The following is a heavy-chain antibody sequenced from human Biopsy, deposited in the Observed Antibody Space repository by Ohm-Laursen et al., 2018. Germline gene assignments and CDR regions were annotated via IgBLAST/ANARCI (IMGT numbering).Heavy chain of an antibody. CDR2: ISHTGYN. V-gene: IGHV4-59*11. CDR3: ARGAKEYDGLYVQH. J-gene: IGHJ1*01. CDR1: GVSFTGHY. D-gene: IGHD3-16*01. Sequence: SETLSLTCTVSGVSFTGHYWTWIRPPPGKGLEWIGHISHTGYNNYKSSLKSRVTISFDTSSKHFSLRFTSLAAADTAVYYCARGAKEYDGLYVQHWGQGTLVTVSS.